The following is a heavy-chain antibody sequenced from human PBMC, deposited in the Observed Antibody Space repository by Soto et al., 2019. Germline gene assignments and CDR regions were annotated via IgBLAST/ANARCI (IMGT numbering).Heavy chain of an antibody. J-gene: IGHJ6*02. V-gene: IGHV3-33*01. CDR2: IWFDGSNE. CDR3: ARGSLYCSSTSCSYGLDV. Sequence: GGSLRLSCAASGFTFSDYGMHLVRQAPGEGLQWVAVIWFDGSNEHYADSARGRFTISRDKSKNTPYLQMYSLRAGGTAVYYCARGSLYCSSTSCSYGLDVWGQGTTVTVSS. CDR1: GFTFSDYG. D-gene: IGHD2-15*01.